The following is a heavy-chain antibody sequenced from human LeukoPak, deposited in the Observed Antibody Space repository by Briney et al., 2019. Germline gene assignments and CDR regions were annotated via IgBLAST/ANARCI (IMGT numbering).Heavy chain of an antibody. CDR3: ARPTRSWFDP. CDR2: IYYSGST. CDR1: GGSISSYY. V-gene: IGHV4-59*01. Sequence: SETLSLTCTVSGGSISSYYWTWIRQPPGIKRLEWIGYIYYSGSTNYNPSLKSRVTISVGTSNNQFSLKLTSVTAADTAVYYCARPTRSWFDPWGQGTLVTVSS. D-gene: IGHD3-10*01. J-gene: IGHJ5*02.